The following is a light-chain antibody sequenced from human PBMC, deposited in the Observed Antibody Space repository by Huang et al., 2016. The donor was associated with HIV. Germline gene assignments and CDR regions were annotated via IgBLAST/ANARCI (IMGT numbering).Light chain of an antibody. V-gene: IGKV1-12*01. J-gene: IGKJ4*01. Sequence: DIQMTQSPSSVSASVVDRVTITCRASQDIDYWVAWYQQKPGLAPKLLIYAASSLQSGVPARFSGSGSGTDFTLTISRLQPEDFATYFCQQANTFPLTFAGGTKVEIK. CDR3: QQANTFPLT. CDR2: AAS. CDR1: QDIDYW.